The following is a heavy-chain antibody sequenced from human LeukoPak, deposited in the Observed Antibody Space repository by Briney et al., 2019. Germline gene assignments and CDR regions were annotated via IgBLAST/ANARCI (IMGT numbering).Heavy chain of an antibody. CDR1: GYSFTSYW. Sequence: GESLKISCKGSGYSFTSYWIGWVRQMLGKGLEWMGIIYPGDSDTRYSPSFQGQVTISADKSISTAYLQWSSLKASDTAMYYCARQTSFKAGTVSVRDYWGQGTLVTVSS. V-gene: IGHV5-51*01. J-gene: IGHJ4*02. CDR2: IYPGDSDT. CDR3: ARQTSFKAGTVSVRDY. D-gene: IGHD6-19*01.